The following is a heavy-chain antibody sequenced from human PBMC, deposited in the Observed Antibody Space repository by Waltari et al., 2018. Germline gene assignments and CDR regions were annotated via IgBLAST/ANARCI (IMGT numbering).Heavy chain of an antibody. CDR2: IIPIFGTA. CDR1: GGTFSSYA. D-gene: IGHD2-21*01. J-gene: IGHJ4*02. V-gene: IGHV1-69*12. Sequence: QVQLVQSGAEVKKPGSSVKVSCKASGGTFSSYAISWVRQAPGQGLEWMGGIIPIFGTANYAQKFQGRVTITADESTSTAYMELSSLRSEDMVVYSCVRDLISAPDNGGDCYSRFDYWGQGTLVTVSS. CDR3: VRDLISAPDNGGDCYSRFDY.